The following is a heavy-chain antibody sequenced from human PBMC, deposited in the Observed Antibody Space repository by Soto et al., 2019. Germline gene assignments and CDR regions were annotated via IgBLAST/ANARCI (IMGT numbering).Heavy chain of an antibody. CDR3: ARDYMYSSSSKVMDYYYYGMDV. V-gene: IGHV1-69*01. Sequence: QVQLVQSGAEVKKPGSSVKVSCKASGGTFSSYAISWVRQAPGQGLEWMGGLIPIFGTANYAQKFQGRVTITADESTSTAYMELSSLRSEDTAVYYCARDYMYSSSSKVMDYYYYGMDVWGQGTTVTVSS. CDR2: LIPIFGTA. D-gene: IGHD6-6*01. J-gene: IGHJ6*02. CDR1: GGTFSSYA.